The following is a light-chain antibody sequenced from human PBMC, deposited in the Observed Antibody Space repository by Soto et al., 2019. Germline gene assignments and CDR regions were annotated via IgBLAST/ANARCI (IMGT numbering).Light chain of an antibody. CDR3: QQYGSSPTWT. CDR2: GAS. J-gene: IGKJ1*01. Sequence: EIVMTQSPATLSVSPGESATLSCRASQSVSNNLTWYQQKPGQPPRLLIYGASTRATGIPDRFSGSGSGTDFTLTISRLEPEDSAVYYCQQYGSSPTWTFGQGTKVDIK. V-gene: IGKV3-20*01. CDR1: QSVSNN.